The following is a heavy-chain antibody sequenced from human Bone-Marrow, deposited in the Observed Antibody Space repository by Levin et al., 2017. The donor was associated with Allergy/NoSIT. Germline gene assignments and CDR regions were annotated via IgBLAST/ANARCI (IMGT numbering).Heavy chain of an antibody. CDR2: INSDGSST. Sequence: GESLKISCAASGFTFSSYWMHWVRQAPGKGLVWVSRINSDGSSTSYADSVKGRFTISRDNAKNTLYLQMNSLRAEDTAVYYCARDRVGCCSGGSCYSEAPYYYYGMDVWGQGTTVTVSS. J-gene: IGHJ6*02. V-gene: IGHV3-74*01. CDR1: GFTFSSYW. CDR3: ARDRVGCCSGGSCYSEAPYYYYGMDV. D-gene: IGHD2-15*01.